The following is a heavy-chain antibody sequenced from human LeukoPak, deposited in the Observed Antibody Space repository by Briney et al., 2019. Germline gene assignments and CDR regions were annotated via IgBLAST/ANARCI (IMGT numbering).Heavy chain of an antibody. D-gene: IGHD3-16*01. Sequence: GGSLRLSCAASGFTLSSYWMHWVRQAPGKGLVWVSRIIRDGSSINYADSVKGRFTISRDDAKNTLYLQMNSLRAEDTAVCYCARDTITSSRFFDVWGRGTLVTVSS. CDR3: ARDTITSSRFFDV. V-gene: IGHV3-74*01. J-gene: IGHJ2*01. CDR1: GFTLSSYW. CDR2: IIRDGSSI.